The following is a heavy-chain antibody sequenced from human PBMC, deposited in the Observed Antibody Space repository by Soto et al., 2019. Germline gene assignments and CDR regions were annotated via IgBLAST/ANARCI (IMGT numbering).Heavy chain of an antibody. CDR2: ISYDGRNN. CDR3: AKDTCAYNSGWYYDY. CDR1: GFTFRSYG. J-gene: IGHJ4*02. D-gene: IGHD6-19*01. Sequence: QVQLVESGGGVVQPGRSLRLSCAASGFTFRSYGMHWVRQAPGKGLAWVAIISYDGRNNFYADSVKGRFTISRDNSRNTLYLQMNSLRADDTAVYYCAKDTCAYNSGWYYDYWGQGTLVTVSS. V-gene: IGHV3-30*18.